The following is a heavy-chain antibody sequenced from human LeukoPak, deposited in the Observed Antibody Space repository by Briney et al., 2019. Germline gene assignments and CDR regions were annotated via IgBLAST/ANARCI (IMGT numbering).Heavy chain of an antibody. Sequence: SVKVSCKASGGTFSSYAISWVRQAPGQGLEWMGGIIPIFGTANYAQKFQGRVTITADESTSTAYMELSSLRSEDMAVYYCARIRGYDILTGYRDDAFDIWGQGTMVTVSS. J-gene: IGHJ3*02. D-gene: IGHD3-9*01. CDR2: IIPIFGTA. CDR3: ARIRGYDILTGYRDDAFDI. CDR1: GGTFSSYA. V-gene: IGHV1-69*01.